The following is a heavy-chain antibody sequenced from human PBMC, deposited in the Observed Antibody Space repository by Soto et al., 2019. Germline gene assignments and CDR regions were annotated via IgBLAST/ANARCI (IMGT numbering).Heavy chain of an antibody. CDR1: GASISISSYY. Sequence: LETPSLTSTVSGASISISSYYWGWIRQPPGKGLEWLGSIYYSGRTYYNPSLKSRVTISRDNSKNTLYLQMNRLRAEDTAVYYCARDLHSSPYYYYGMDLWGQGTKVTVSS. D-gene: IGHD6-13*01. J-gene: IGHJ6*02. CDR2: IYYSGRT. V-gene: IGHV4-39*02. CDR3: ARDLHSSPYYYYGMDL.